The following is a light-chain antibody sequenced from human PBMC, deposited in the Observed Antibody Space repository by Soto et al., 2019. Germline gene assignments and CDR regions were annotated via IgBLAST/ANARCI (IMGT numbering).Light chain of an antibody. CDR2: GAS. Sequence: EIVLTQSPGTQSLSPGERATLSCRASQSVSSSYLAWYQQKPGQAPRLLIYGASSRATGIPDRFSASGSGTDFTLTISRLEPEDFAVYYCQQLGTFGQGTKVEIK. J-gene: IGKJ1*01. CDR3: QQLGT. V-gene: IGKV3-20*01. CDR1: QSVSSSY.